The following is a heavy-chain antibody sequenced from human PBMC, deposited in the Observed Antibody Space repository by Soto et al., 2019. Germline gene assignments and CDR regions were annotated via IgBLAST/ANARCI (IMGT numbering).Heavy chain of an antibody. CDR3: ALAGYDSNYYAVTPLSAGHF. CDR2: ISSSGSII. D-gene: IGHD4-4*01. V-gene: IGHV3-11*01. Sequence: QVQLVESGGGLVQPGGSLRISCAASGFTFSDYYISWIRQAPGKGLEWVSYISSSGSIIYYADSVKGRFTISRDNAKNSLYLQMNSLRAEDTAVYYCALAGYDSNYYAVTPLSAGHFWGQGTLVTVSS. CDR1: GFTFSDYY. J-gene: IGHJ4*02.